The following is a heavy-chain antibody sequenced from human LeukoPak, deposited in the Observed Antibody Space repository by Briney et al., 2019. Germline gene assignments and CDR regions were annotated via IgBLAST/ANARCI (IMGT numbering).Heavy chain of an antibody. Sequence: GGSLRLSCAASGFTFSSYGMHWVRQAPGKGLEWVAVISYDGSNKYYADSVKGRFTISRDNSKNTLYLQMNSLRAEDTAVYYCAKDAGQWEPPSDAFDIWGQGTVVTVSS. CDR3: AKDAGQWEPPSDAFDI. J-gene: IGHJ3*02. CDR2: ISYDGSNK. V-gene: IGHV3-30*18. CDR1: GFTFSSYG. D-gene: IGHD1-26*01.